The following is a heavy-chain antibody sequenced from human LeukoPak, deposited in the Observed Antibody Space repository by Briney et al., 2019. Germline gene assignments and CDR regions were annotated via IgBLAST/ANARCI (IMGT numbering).Heavy chain of an antibody. CDR3: AKDGGTNRGLYYFDY. V-gene: IGHV3-30*02. D-gene: IGHD1-14*01. CDR1: GFTFSSYG. CDR2: IRYDGSNK. Sequence: GGSLRLSCAASGFTFSSYGMHWVRQAPGKGLEWVAFIRYDGSNKYYADSVKGRFTISRDNAKNYLYLQMNSLRAEDMALYYCAKDGGTNRGLYYFDYWGQGTLVTVSS. J-gene: IGHJ4*02.